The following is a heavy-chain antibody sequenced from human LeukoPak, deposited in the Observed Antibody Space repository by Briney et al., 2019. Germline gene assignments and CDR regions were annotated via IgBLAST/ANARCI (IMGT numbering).Heavy chain of an antibody. CDR3: ASTHLTTVVNRAFDY. J-gene: IGHJ4*02. V-gene: IGHV4-39*07. D-gene: IGHD4-23*01. CDR1: GGSISSSSYY. CDR2: IYYSGST. Sequence: TSETLSLTCTVSGGSISSSSYYWGWIRQPPGKGLEWIGSIYYSGSTYYNPSLKSRVTISVDTSKNQFSLKLSSVTAADTAVYYCASTHLTTVVNRAFDYWGQGTLVTVSS.